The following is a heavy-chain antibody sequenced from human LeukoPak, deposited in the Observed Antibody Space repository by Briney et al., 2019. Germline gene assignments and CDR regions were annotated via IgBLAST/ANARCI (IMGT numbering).Heavy chain of an antibody. D-gene: IGHD6-13*01. CDR3: ARVSSSWPHYYFDY. J-gene: IGHJ4*02. CDR2: TYYRSKWYN. Sequence: SQTLSLTCAISGDSVSSNSAAWNWIRQSPSRGLEWLGRTYYRSKWYNDYAVSVKSRITINPDTSKNQFSLKLSSVTAADTAVYYCARVSSSWPHYYFDYWGQGTRVTASS. V-gene: IGHV6-1*01. CDR1: GDSVSSNSAA.